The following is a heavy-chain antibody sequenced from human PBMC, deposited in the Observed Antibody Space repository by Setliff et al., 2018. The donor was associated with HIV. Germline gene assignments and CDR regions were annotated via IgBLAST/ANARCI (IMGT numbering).Heavy chain of an antibody. J-gene: IGHJ6*03. CDR3: ARCGGCSGWSYYYYYYMDV. D-gene: IGHD6-19*01. CDR1: GYTFTSYG. V-gene: IGHV1-18*01. CDR2: ISAYNGNT. Sequence: ASVKVSCKASGYTFTSYGISWVRQAPGQGLEWMGWISAYNGNTNYAQKLQGRVTTTTDTSTSTAYMELRSLRSDDTAVYYCARCGGCSGWSYYYYYYMDVWGKGTTVTVSS.